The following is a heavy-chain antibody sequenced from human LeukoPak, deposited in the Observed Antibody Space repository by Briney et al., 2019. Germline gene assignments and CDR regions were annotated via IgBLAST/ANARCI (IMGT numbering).Heavy chain of an antibody. Sequence: PSETLSITCTVSGGSISSYYWSWIRQPPGKGLEWIGYIYYSGSTNYNPSLKSRVTISVDTSKNQFSLKLSSVTAADTAVYYCARVHAISHYYYYYYMDVWGKGTTVTVSS. V-gene: IGHV4-59*12. CDR1: GGSISSYY. J-gene: IGHJ6*03. CDR3: ARVHAISHYYYYYYMDV. D-gene: IGHD2-8*01. CDR2: IYYSGST.